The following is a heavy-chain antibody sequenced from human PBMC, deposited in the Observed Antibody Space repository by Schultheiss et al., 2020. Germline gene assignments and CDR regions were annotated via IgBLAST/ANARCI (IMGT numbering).Heavy chain of an antibody. Sequence: SETLSLTCTVSGGSISSGGYYWSWIRQHPGKGLEWIGYIYYSGSTYYSPSLKSRVTISADTSKNQFTLKLSTVTAAATAVYYCARDSGSYDAFDIWGQGTMVTV. CDR2: IYYSGST. CDR1: GGSISSGGYY. J-gene: IGHJ3*02. CDR3: ARDSGSYDAFDI. V-gene: IGHV4-31*03. D-gene: IGHD1-26*01.